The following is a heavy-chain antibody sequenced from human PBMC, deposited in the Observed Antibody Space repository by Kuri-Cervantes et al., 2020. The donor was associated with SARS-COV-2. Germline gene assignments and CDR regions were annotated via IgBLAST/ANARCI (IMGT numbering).Heavy chain of an antibody. J-gene: IGHJ4*02. Sequence: GGSLRLSCAASGFTFSSYGMHWVRQAPGKGLEWVAVISYDGSNKYYEDSVKGRFTISRDNSKNTLYLQMNSLRAEDTAVYYCARDSHYYGSGSYYNKIDYWGQGTLVTVSS. CDR1: GFTFSSYG. CDR2: ISYDGSNK. D-gene: IGHD3-10*01. V-gene: IGHV3-30*03. CDR3: ARDSHYYGSGSYYNKIDY.